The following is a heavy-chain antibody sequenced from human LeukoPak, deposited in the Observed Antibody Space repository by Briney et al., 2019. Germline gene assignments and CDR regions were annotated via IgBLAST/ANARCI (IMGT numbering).Heavy chain of an antibody. Sequence: GASVKVSCKASGYSFTGYYIHWVRQAPGQGLEWMGWINPNSGGTNYAQKFQGRVTMTEDTSTDTAYMELSSLRSEDTAVYYCATRSPLRYFDWLLFDAFDIWGQGTMVTVSS. CDR3: ATRSPLRYFDWLLFDAFDI. CDR2: INPNSGGT. J-gene: IGHJ3*02. V-gene: IGHV1-2*02. D-gene: IGHD3-9*01. CDR1: GYSFTGYY.